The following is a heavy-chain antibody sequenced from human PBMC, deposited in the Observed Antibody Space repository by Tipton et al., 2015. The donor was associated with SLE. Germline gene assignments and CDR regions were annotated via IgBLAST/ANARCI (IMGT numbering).Heavy chain of an antibody. CDR3: ARVGVTLYYYYMDV. CDR2: IYYTGST. J-gene: IGHJ6*03. CDR1: GVSINSHY. Sequence: TLSLTCTVSGVSINSHYWSWIRQPPGKGLEWIGYIYYTGSTNYNPSLKSRVTISVDTSKNQFSLKLSSVTAADTAVYYCARVGVTLYYYYMDVWGKGTTVTVSS. D-gene: IGHD3-16*01. V-gene: IGHV4-59*11.